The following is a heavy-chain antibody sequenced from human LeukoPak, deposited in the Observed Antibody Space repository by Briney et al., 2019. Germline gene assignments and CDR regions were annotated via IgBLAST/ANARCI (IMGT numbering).Heavy chain of an antibody. D-gene: IGHD3-10*01. CDR1: GYTFTGYY. CDR2: INPNSGGT. V-gene: IGHV1-2*02. J-gene: IGHJ4*02. Sequence: ASVTVSCKASGYTFTGYYMHWVRQAPEQGLEWMGWINPNSGGTNYAQKFQGRVTMTRDTSISTAYMELSRLRSDDTAVYYCARADVLWFGELVDYWGQGTLVTVSS. CDR3: ARADVLWFGELVDY.